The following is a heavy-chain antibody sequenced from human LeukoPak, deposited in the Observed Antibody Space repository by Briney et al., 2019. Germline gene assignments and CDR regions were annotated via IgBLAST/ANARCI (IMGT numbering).Heavy chain of an antibody. CDR1: GGSVSSYY. CDR3: ARHTLPYYFDY. J-gene: IGHJ4*02. Sequence: SETLSLTCTVSGGSVSSYYWSWIRQPPGKGLEWIGYIYTSGSTNYNPSLKSRVTISVDTSKNQFSLKLSSVTAADTAVYYCARHTLPYYFDYWGQGTLVTVSS. CDR2: IYTSGST. V-gene: IGHV4-4*09. D-gene: IGHD1-26*01.